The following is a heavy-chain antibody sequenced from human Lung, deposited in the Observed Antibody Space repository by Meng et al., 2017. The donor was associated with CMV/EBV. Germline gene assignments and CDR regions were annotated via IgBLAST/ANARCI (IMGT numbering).Heavy chain of an antibody. CDR1: GFTFTTFW. V-gene: IGHV3-7*01. D-gene: IGHD2-21*01. CDR2: IKEDGSGQ. Sequence: LTXXASGFTFTTFWMTWVRQAPGKGLQWVANIKEDGSGQWYVDSVKGRFTISRDNAKQSVYLQVDSLRVEDTAVYYCVRYANSHYGMDVWGQGTPVTVSS. J-gene: IGHJ6*02. CDR3: VRYANSHYGMDV.